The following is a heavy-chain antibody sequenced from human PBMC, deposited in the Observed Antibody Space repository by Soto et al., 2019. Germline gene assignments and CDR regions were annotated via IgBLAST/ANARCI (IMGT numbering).Heavy chain of an antibody. CDR2: IYSTGST. J-gene: IGHJ5*01. D-gene: IGHD3-9*01. Sequence: PSETLSLTCTVSGGSISNSSYYWGWIRQPPGKGLEWIGSIYSTGSTYYNPSLQSRGTVSVDTSKNHFSLRLSSVTAADTVVYYCARQDYDILTGYYLPWLDPWGQGTLVTVSS. CDR1: GGSISNSSYY. CDR3: ARQDYDILTGYYLPWLDP. V-gene: IGHV4-39*01.